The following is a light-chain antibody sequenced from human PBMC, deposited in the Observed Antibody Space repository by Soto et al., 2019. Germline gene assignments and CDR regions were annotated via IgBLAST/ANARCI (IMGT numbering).Light chain of an antibody. Sequence: EIVLTHSPGTLSLSPLEIATLSCRASQSVSSYLAWYQQKPGQAPRLLIYGASTRATGIPARFSGSGSGTDFTLTISRLEPEDFAVYYCQRYGGFGQGTKVDIK. CDR3: QRYGG. V-gene: IGKV3-20*01. J-gene: IGKJ1*01. CDR2: GAS. CDR1: QSVSSY.